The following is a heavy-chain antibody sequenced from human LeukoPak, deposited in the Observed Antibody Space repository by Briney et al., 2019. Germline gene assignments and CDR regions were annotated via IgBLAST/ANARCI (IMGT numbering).Heavy chain of an antibody. J-gene: IGHJ6*03. CDR2: ISAYNGNT. CDR1: GYTFTSYG. D-gene: IGHD6-19*01. Sequence: ASVKVSCKASGYTFTSYGINWVRQAPGRGLEWMGWISAYNGNTNYAQKLQGRVTMTTDTSTSTAYMELRSLRSDDTAVYYCARQWLVPGYYYYMDVWGKGTTVTISS. V-gene: IGHV1-18*01. CDR3: ARQWLVPGYYYYMDV.